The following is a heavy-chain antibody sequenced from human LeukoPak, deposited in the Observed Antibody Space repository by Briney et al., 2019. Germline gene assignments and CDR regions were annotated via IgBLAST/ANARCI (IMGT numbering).Heavy chain of an antibody. CDR2: INHSGST. V-gene: IGHV4-34*01. Sequence: SETLSLTCAVYGGSFSGYYWSWIHQPPGKGLEWIGEINHSGSTNYNPSLKSRVTISVDTSKNQFSLKLSSVTAADTAVYYCARGPVSVFWSGYYYLDYWGQGTLVTVSS. CDR1: GGSFSGYY. J-gene: IGHJ4*02. CDR3: ARGPVSVFWSGYYYLDY. D-gene: IGHD3-3*01.